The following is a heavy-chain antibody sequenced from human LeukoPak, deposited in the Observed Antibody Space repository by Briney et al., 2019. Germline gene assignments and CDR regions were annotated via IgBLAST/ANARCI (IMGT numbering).Heavy chain of an antibody. Sequence: SQTLSLTCAVSGGSISSGGCSWSWIRQPPGKGLEWIGYIYHSGSTYYNPSLKSRVTISVDRSKNQFSLKLSSVTAADTAVYYCARGSAYCSSTSCAPSNWLDPWGQGTLVTVSS. J-gene: IGHJ5*02. CDR3: ARGSAYCSSTSCAPSNWLDP. CDR1: GGSISSGGCS. CDR2: IYHSGST. V-gene: IGHV4-30-2*01. D-gene: IGHD2-2*01.